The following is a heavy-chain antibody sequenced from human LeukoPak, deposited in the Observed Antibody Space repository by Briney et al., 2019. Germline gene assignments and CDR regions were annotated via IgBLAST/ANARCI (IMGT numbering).Heavy chain of an antibody. Sequence: GGSLRLSCAASGFTFSSYAMSWVRQAPGEGLEWVSAISGSGGSTYYADSVKGRFTISRDNSKNTLYLQMNGLRAEDTAVYYCAKKGRYYDSSGYYSLDYWGQGTLVTVPS. V-gene: IGHV3-23*01. CDR1: GFTFSSYA. J-gene: IGHJ4*02. CDR3: AKKGRYYDSSGYYSLDY. D-gene: IGHD3-22*01. CDR2: ISGSGGST.